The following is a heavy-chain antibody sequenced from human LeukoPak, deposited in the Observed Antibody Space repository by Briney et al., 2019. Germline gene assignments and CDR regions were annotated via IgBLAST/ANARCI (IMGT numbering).Heavy chain of an antibody. V-gene: IGHV4-34*01. CDR2: INHSGST. D-gene: IGHD2-2*01. CDR3: AREWRVVVPAAINWFDP. Sequence: SETLSLTCAVYGGSFSGYYWSWIRQPPGKGLEGIGEINHSGSTNYNPSLKSRVTIPVDTSNNQFFLKLRSVTAADTAVYYCAREWRVVVPAAINWFDPWGQGTLVTVSS. CDR1: GGSFSGYY. J-gene: IGHJ5*02.